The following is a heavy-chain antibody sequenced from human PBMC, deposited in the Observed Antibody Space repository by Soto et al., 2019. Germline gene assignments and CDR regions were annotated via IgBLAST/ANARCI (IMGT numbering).Heavy chain of an antibody. J-gene: IGHJ6*02. CDR1: GFTFSSYG. V-gene: IGHV3-30*18. CDR2: IPYDGSNK. Sequence: GGSLRLSCAASGFTFSSYGMHWVRQAPGKGLEWVAVIPYDGSNKYYADSVKGRFTISRDNSKNTLYLQMNSLRAEDTAVYYCAKDKSGSYYPYYYGMDVWGQGTTVTVSS. CDR3: AKDKSGSYYPYYYGMDV. D-gene: IGHD1-26*01.